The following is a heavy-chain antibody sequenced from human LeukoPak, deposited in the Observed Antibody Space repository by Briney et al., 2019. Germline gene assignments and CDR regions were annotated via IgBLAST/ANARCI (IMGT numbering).Heavy chain of an antibody. CDR1: GGSISSGSYY. CDR3: AAFITYYDILTGTHFDY. V-gene: IGHV4-61*02. CDR2: IYTSGST. D-gene: IGHD3-9*01. Sequence: SETLSLTCTVSGGSISSGSYYWSWIRQPAGKGLEWIGRIYTSGSTNYNPSLKSRVTISVDTSKNQFSLKLSSVTAADTAVYYCAAFITYYDILTGTHFDYWGQGTLVTVSS. J-gene: IGHJ4*02.